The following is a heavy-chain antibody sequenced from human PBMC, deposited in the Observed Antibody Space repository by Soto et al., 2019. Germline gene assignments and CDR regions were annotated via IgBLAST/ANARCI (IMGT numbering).Heavy chain of an antibody. D-gene: IGHD2-8*02. CDR2: ISPSTSHI. CDR1: GFTFSSCT. CDR3: SGCIGGACHQNYGMDV. V-gene: IGHV3-21*01. J-gene: IGHJ6*02. Sequence: EVHLVESGGGLVKPGGSLRLSCAVSGFTFSSCTMNWVRQAPGKGLEWVSSISPSTSHIYYADSVKGRFTISRDNAKNSLFLQMNSLRAEDTVVYYCSGCIGGACHQNYGMDVWGQGTTVTVSS.